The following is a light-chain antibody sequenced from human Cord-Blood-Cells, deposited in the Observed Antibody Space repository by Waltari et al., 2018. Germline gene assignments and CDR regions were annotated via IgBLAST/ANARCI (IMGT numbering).Light chain of an antibody. V-gene: IGLV2-14*01. CDR2: DVS. Sequence: QSALTQPASVSGSPGPSITISCTGTSSDVGGYNYVSRYQQHPGKAPKLMIYDVSNRPSGVSNRFSGSKSGNTASLTISGLQAEDEADYYCSSYTSSSTLEVFGGGTKLTVL. J-gene: IGLJ2*01. CDR3: SSYTSSSTLEV. CDR1: SSDVGGYNY.